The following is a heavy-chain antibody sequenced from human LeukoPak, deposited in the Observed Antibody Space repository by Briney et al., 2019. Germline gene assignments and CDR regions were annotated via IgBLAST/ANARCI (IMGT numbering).Heavy chain of an antibody. Sequence: PGGSLRLSCAASGFTFSSYGMHWVRQAPGKGLEWVAVISYDGSNKYYADSVKGRFTISRDNSKNTLYLQMNSLRAEDTAVYYCAKIRGFLGSGWSGDYWGQGTLVTVSS. V-gene: IGHV3-30*18. CDR3: AKIRGFLGSGWSGDY. CDR2: ISYDGSNK. J-gene: IGHJ4*02. CDR1: GFTFSSYG. D-gene: IGHD6-19*01.